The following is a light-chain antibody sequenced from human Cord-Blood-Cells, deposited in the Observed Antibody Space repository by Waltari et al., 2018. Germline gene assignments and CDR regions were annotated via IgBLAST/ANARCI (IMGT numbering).Light chain of an antibody. J-gene: IGKJ1*01. CDR2: AAS. CDR1: QGISSY. CDR3: QQYYSYPRT. V-gene: IGKV1-8*01. Sequence: AFRLTQSPSSLAASTVDRVTITCRASQGISSYFAWYQQKPGKAPKLLIYAASTLQSGVPSRFSGSGSGTDFTLTISCLQSEDFATYYCQQYYSYPRTFGQGTKVEIK.